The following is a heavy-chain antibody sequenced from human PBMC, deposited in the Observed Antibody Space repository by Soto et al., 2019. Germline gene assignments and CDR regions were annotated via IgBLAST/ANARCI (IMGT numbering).Heavy chain of an antibody. V-gene: IGHV3-33*01. CDR3: ARVSALDYMDV. CDR2: IWYDGSNK. Sequence: GGSLRLSCASSGFTFISYGMHLVRQAPGKGLEWVAVIWYDGSNKYYADSVKGRFTISRDNSKNTLYLQMNSLRAEDTAVYYCARVSALDYMDVWGKGTTVTVSS. CDR1: GFTFISYG. J-gene: IGHJ6*03.